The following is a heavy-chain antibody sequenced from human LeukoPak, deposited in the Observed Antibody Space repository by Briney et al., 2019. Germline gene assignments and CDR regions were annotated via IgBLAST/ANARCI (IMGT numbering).Heavy chain of an antibody. CDR2: INHSGST. V-gene: IGHV4-39*07. CDR1: GSSISSSSYY. J-gene: IGHJ5*02. CDR3: ARVGLDNTGWHINWFDP. D-gene: IGHD6-19*01. Sequence: TSETLSLTCTVSGSSISSSSYYWGWIRQPPGKGLEWIGEINHSGSTNYNPSLKGRVTISVDTSKNQFSLKLSSVTAADTAVYYCARVGLDNTGWHINWFDPWGQGTPVTVSP.